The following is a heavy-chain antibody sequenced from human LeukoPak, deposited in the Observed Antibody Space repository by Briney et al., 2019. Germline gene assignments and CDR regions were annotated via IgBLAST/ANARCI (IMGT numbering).Heavy chain of an antibody. Sequence: GASVKVSSKASGYTFTGYYMHWVRPAPGQGLEWMGWINPNSGGTNYAQKFQGRVTMTRDTSISTAYMELSRLRSDDTAVYYYARDLPLDYWGQGTLVTVSS. V-gene: IGHV1-2*02. CDR1: GYTFTGYY. CDR3: ARDLPLDY. CDR2: INPNSGGT. J-gene: IGHJ4*02.